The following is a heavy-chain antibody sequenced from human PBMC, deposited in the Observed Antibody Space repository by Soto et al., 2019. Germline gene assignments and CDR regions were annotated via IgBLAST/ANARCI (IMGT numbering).Heavy chain of an antibody. CDR3: AADKYYDFWSGYYPTPGY. D-gene: IGHD3-3*01. V-gene: IGHV1-58*01. CDR2: IVVGSGNT. J-gene: IGHJ4*02. CDR1: GFTFTSSA. Sequence: SVKVSCKASGFTFTSSAVQWVRQARGQRLEWIGWIVVGSGNTNYAQKFQERVTITRDMSTSTAYMELSSLRSEDTAVYYCAADKYYDFWSGYYPTPGYWGQGTLVTVSS.